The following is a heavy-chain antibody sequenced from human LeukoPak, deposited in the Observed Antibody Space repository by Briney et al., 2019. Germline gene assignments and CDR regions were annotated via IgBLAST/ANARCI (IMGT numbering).Heavy chain of an antibody. CDR3: ARDPRDNWFGP. V-gene: IGHV1-2*02. J-gene: IGHJ5*02. Sequence: GASVXVSCKASGYTFTGYYIHWXRRAPGQXXXXXGWINXXXGXXNXAXXXQXXXXXXXXTSISTAYMELSSLRSDDTAVYYCARDPRDNWFGPWGQGTLVTVSS. CDR2: INXXXGXX. CDR1: GYTFTGYY.